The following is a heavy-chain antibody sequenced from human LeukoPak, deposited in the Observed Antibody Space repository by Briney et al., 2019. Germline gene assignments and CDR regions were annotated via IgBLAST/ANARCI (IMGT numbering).Heavy chain of an antibody. CDR3: ASRITMVRGVRSAFDI. CDR2: IYHSGST. Sequence: SETLSLTCAVSGGSISSSNWWSWVRRPPGKGLEWIGEIYHSGSTNYNPSFKSRVAMSVDKSKNQFSLKLSSVTAADTAVYYCASRITMVRGVRSAFDIWGQGTMVTVSS. CDR1: GGSISSSNW. D-gene: IGHD3-10*01. V-gene: IGHV4-4*02. J-gene: IGHJ3*02.